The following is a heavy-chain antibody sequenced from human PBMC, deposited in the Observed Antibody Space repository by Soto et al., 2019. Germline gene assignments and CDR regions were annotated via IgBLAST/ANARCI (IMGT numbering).Heavy chain of an antibody. J-gene: IGHJ5*02. V-gene: IGHV4-59*01. CDR2: IYYSGST. CDR1: GGSISSYY. D-gene: IGHD2-15*01. Sequence: QVQLQESGPGLVKPSETLSLTCTVSGGSISSYYWSWIRQPPGKGLEWIGYIYYSGSTNYNPSLKSRVTISVDTSKNQFSLKLSSVTAADTAVYYCARGGYCSGGSCYSDWFDPWGQGTLVTVSS. CDR3: ARGGYCSGGSCYSDWFDP.